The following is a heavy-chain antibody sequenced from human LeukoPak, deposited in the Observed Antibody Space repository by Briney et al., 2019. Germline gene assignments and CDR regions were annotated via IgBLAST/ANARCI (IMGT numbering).Heavy chain of an antibody. D-gene: IGHD3-10*01. CDR1: GGSISSYY. V-gene: IGHV4-59*01. CDR2: IYYSGST. CDR3: ASDYGSGSYYIF. Sequence: SETLSLTCTVSGGSISSYYWNWVRQPPGKGLEWIGYIYYSGSTNYNPSLKSRVTISVDTSKNQFSLKLSSVTAADTAVYYCASDYGSGSYYIFWGQGTLVTVSS. J-gene: IGHJ4*02.